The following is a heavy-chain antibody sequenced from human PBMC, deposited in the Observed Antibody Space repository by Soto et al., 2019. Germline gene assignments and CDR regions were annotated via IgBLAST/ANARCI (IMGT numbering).Heavy chain of an antibody. V-gene: IGHV3-21*01. CDR2: ISSSSSYI. D-gene: IGHD5-18*01. Sequence: EVQLVESGGGLVKPGGSLRLSCAASGFTFSSYSMNWVRQAPGKGLEWVSSISSSSSYIYYADSVKGRFTISRDNAKNSLYLQMNSLRAEDTAVYYCASVGGYSYGLYFDYWGQGTLVTVSS. CDR1: GFTFSSYS. J-gene: IGHJ4*02. CDR3: ASVGGYSYGLYFDY.